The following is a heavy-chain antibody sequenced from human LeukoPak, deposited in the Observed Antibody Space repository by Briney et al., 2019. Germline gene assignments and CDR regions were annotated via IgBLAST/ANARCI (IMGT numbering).Heavy chain of an antibody. CDR2: INTGTGNT. Sequence: ASVKVSCRSSGYTFTNYALHWVRQAPGQSLQWMAWINTGTGNTKSSQNLQDRVTFTMDTSATTAYMELSSLRSEDPAVYYCTRLYRSGWRYDAFQIWGQGTIVTVSS. CDR1: GYTFTNYA. D-gene: IGHD6-19*01. CDR3: TRLYRSGWRYDAFQI. J-gene: IGHJ3*02. V-gene: IGHV1-3*04.